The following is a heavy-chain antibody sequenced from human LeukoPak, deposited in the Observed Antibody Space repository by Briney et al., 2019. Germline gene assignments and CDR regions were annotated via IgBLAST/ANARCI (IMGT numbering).Heavy chain of an antibody. CDR3: GGHYYGSGSYYQAAFDI. CDR1: GGTFSSYA. D-gene: IGHD3-10*01. Sequence: SVKVSCKASGGTFSSYAISWVRQAPGQGLEWMGGIIPIFGTANYAQKFQGRVTITPDESTSTAYMELSSLRSEDTAVYYCGGHYYGSGSYYQAAFDIWGQGTMVTVSS. CDR2: IIPIFGTA. J-gene: IGHJ3*02. V-gene: IGHV1-69*13.